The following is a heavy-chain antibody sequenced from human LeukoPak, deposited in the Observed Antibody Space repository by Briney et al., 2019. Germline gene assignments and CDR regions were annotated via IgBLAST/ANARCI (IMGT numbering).Heavy chain of an antibody. CDR2: ISAYNGNT. CDR1: GYTFTSYG. Sequence: GASVKVSCKASGYTFTSYGISWVRQAPGQGLEWMGWISAYNGNTNYAQKLQGRVTMTTDTSTSTAYMELRSLRSDDTAVYYCARDEKRVAVAAYYFDYWGQGTLVTVSS. V-gene: IGHV1-18*01. J-gene: IGHJ4*02. CDR3: ARDEKRVAVAAYYFDY. D-gene: IGHD6-19*01.